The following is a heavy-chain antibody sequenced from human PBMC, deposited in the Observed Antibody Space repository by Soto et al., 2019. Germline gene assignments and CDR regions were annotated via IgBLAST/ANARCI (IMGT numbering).Heavy chain of an antibody. D-gene: IGHD1-26*01. Sequence: PAQTLSLTCAISGDSVSSNSAAWNWIRQSPSRGLEWLGRTYYRSKWYNDYAASVKSRITINPDTSKNQFSLQLNSVTPEDTAVYYCARDGGIVGRTDGSWYSGMDVWGQGTTVTVSS. CDR2: TYYRSKWYN. CDR1: GDSVSSNSAA. CDR3: ARDGGIVGRTDGSWYSGMDV. V-gene: IGHV6-1*01. J-gene: IGHJ6*02.